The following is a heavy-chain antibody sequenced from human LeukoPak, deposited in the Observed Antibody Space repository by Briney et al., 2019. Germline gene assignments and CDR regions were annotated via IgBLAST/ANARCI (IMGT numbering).Heavy chain of an antibody. CDR3: ARGNIVYYYGMDV. Sequence: QAGRSLRLSCAPAGFTVSSGFMASVHQPPRTGLDWVSAVYGGGSTHYADPVKGRFTISRDSSKNTLDLKMNNLRVEDTAVYYCARGNIVYYYGMDVWGQGTTVTVSS. D-gene: IGHD2/OR15-2a*01. J-gene: IGHJ6*02. CDR2: VYGGGST. CDR1: GFTVSSGF. V-gene: IGHV3-66*01.